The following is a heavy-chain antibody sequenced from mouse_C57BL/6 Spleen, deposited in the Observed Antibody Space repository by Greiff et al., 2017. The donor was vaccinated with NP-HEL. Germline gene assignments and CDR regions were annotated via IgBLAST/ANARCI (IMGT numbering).Heavy chain of an antibody. V-gene: IGHV1-53*01. CDR1: GYTFTSYW. CDR2: INPSNGGT. CDR3: ARGAAY. J-gene: IGHJ3*01. Sequence: QVQLQQPGTELVKPGASVKLSCKASGYTFTSYWMHWVKQRPGQGLEWIRNINPSNGGTNYNEKFKRKATLTVDKSSSTAYMQLSSLTSEDSAVYYCARGAAYWGQGTLVTVSA.